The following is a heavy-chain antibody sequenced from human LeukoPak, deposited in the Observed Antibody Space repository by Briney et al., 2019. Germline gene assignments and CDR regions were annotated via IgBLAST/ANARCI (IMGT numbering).Heavy chain of an antibody. CDR1: GGSISSSSYY. Sequence: SETLSLTCTVSGGSISSSSYYWGWIRQPPGKGLEWIGSIYYSRSTYYNPSLKSRVTISVDTSKNQFSLKLSSVTAADTAVYYCARQMITSYYYDSSGSRAFDIWGQGTMVTVSS. J-gene: IGHJ3*02. D-gene: IGHD3-22*01. CDR3: ARQMITSYYYDSSGSRAFDI. CDR2: IYYSRST. V-gene: IGHV4-39*01.